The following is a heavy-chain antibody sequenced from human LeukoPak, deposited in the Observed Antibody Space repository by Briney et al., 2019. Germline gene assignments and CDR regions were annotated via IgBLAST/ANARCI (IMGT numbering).Heavy chain of an antibody. V-gene: IGHV3-7*05. D-gene: IGHD3-22*01. Sequence: GGSLRHSCAASGFPFCRYLMTWVRQAPGKGLEWVANIKQDGSEEYYVDSVKGRFTISRDNAKSSLYLQMNSLRAEDTAVYYCARWYYYQSRGYFDWYLDFWGRGTLVAVSS. CDR2: IKQDGSEE. CDR3: ARWYYYQSRGYFDWYLDF. J-gene: IGHJ2*01. CDR1: GFPFCRYL.